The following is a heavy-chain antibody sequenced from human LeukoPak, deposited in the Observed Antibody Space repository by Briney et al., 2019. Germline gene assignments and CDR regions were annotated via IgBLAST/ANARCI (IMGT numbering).Heavy chain of an antibody. CDR2: IRYDGSNK. V-gene: IGHV3-30*02. J-gene: IGHJ4*02. D-gene: IGHD7-27*01. CDR1: GFTLSSYG. Sequence: GGSLRLSCAASGFTLSSYGMHWVRQAPGKGLEWVAFIRYDGSNKYYADSVKGRFTISRDNSKNTLYLQMNSLRAEDTAVYYCASKTGVYFDYWGQGTLVTVSS. CDR3: ASKTGVYFDY.